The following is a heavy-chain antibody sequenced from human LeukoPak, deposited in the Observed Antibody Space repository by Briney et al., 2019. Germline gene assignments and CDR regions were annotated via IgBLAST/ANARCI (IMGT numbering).Heavy chain of an antibody. D-gene: IGHD3-16*01. J-gene: IGHJ4*02. CDR2: ISGNGVKT. CDR1: GFAFSTYA. V-gene: IGHV3-23*01. CDR3: AKDRAYSFDY. Sequence: GGSLRLSCAASGFAFSTYAMSWVRQAPGKGLEWVSAISGNGVKTYYTDSVKGRFTFFRDNSKNTLYLQMNNLRADDTAVYYCAKDRAYSFDYWGQGTLVTVSS.